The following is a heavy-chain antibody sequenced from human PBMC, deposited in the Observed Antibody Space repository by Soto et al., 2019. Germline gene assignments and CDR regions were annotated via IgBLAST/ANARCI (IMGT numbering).Heavy chain of an antibody. CDR3: ARESIQLWVTEFDY. Sequence: GGSLRLSCAASGFTFSSYEMNWVRQAPGKGLEWVSYISSGGSTIYSADSVKGRFTISRDNAKNSLYLQMNSLRAEDTAVYYCARESIQLWVTEFDYWGQGTLVTVSS. D-gene: IGHD5-18*01. J-gene: IGHJ4*02. CDR2: ISSGGSTI. CDR1: GFTFSSYE. V-gene: IGHV3-48*03.